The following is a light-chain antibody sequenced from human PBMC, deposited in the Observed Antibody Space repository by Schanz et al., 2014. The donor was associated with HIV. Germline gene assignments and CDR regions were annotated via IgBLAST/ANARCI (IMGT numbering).Light chain of an antibody. CDR1: SSDVGRYNY. CDR2: DVS. Sequence: QSALTQPASVSGSPGQSITISCTGTSSDVGRYNYVSWYQQHPGKAPRLMIYDVSNRPSGVSNRFSGSKSGNTASLTISGLQPEDEADYYCNSYSHSNTYVFGSGTKLTVL. CDR3: NSYSHSNTYV. V-gene: IGLV2-14*03. J-gene: IGLJ1*01.